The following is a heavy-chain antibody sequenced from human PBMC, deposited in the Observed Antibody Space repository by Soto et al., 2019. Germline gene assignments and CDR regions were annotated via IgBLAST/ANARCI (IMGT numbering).Heavy chain of an antibody. CDR1: GFTFSSYA. CDR2: ISGSGGST. J-gene: IGHJ4*02. CDR3: AKDSKDSSSWYFDY. Sequence: VQLLESGGGLVQPGGSLRLSCAASGFTFSSYAMSWVRQAPGKGLEWVSAISGSGGSTYYADSVKGRFTISRDNSKHPLYLQMNSLRAEDTAVYYCAKDSKDSSSWYFDYWGQGTLVTVSS. D-gene: IGHD6-13*01. V-gene: IGHV3-23*01.